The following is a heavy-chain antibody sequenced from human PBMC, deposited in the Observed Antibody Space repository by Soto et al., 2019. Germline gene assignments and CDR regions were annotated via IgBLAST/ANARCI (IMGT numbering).Heavy chain of an antibody. V-gene: IGHV4-34*01. CDR2: INHSGST. J-gene: IGHJ4*02. D-gene: IGHD2-15*01. CDR1: GGSFSGYY. Sequence: QVQLQQWGAGLLKPSETLSLTCAVYGGSFSGYYWSWIRQPPGKGLEWIGEINHSGSTNYNPSLKSRVTISVDTSKNQFSLKLSSVTAADTAVYYCARGTGLRGGALVYWGQGTLVTVSS. CDR3: ARGTGLRGGALVY.